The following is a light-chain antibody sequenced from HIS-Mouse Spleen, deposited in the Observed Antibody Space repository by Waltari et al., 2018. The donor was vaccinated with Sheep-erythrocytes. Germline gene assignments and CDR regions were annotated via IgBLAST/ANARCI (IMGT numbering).Light chain of an antibody. CDR1: SSNIGNNA. V-gene: IGLV1-36*01. CDR2: YDV. Sequence: QSVLTQPPSVSEAPRQRVTISCSGSSSNIGNNAVNWYQQLPGKAPKLLIYYDVLLPSGVSDRFSGSKSGTSASLAISGLQAEDEADYYCCSYAGSYNHVFATGTKVTVL. J-gene: IGLJ1*01. CDR3: CSYAGSYNHV.